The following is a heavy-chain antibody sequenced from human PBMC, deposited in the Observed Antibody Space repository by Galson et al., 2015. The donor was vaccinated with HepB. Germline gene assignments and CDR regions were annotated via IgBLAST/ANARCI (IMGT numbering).Heavy chain of an antibody. J-gene: IGHJ3*02. V-gene: IGHV1-2*06. CDR3: AVGYGGGYSYGFDI. Sequence: SVKVSCKASGYTFTGYYMHWVRQAPGQGLEWMGRINPNSGGTNYAQKFQGRVTLTRDTSISTAYMELSRLRSDDTAVYYCAVGYGGGYSYGFDIWGQGTMVTVSS. CDR2: INPNSGGT. CDR1: GYTFTGYY. D-gene: IGHD5-18*01.